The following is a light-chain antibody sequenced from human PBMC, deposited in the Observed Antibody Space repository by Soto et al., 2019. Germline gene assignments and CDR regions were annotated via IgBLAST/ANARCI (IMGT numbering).Light chain of an antibody. CDR1: SSDVGGYPY. J-gene: IGLJ1*01. Sequence: QSALTQPASVSGSPGQSITISCTGPSSDVGGYPYVSWYQQHPGKAPKLMIYEVINRPSGVSNRFSGSKSDNTASLTISGLQAADEADYYCCSYTTSSTYVFGTGTKLTVL. CDR3: CSYTTSSTYV. CDR2: EVI. V-gene: IGLV2-14*01.